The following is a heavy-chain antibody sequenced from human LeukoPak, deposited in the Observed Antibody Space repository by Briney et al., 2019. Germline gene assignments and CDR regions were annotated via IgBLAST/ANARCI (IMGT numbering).Heavy chain of an antibody. CDR1: GYTFTSYG. V-gene: IGHV1-18*01. J-gene: IGHJ4*02. CDR3: ARVDTAMESLFDY. Sequence: GASVKVSCKASGYTFTSYGITWVRQAPGQGLEWMGWISTYNGNTNYAQKLQGRVTMATDTSTSTAYMELRSLRSDDTAVYYCARVDTAMESLFDYWGQGTLVTVSS. CDR2: ISTYNGNT. D-gene: IGHD5-18*01.